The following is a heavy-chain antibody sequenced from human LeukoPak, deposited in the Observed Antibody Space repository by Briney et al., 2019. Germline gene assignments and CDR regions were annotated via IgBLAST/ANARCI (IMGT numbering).Heavy chain of an antibody. CDR3: ATGGLGAARRYYYYYMDV. Sequence: GGSLRLSCAASGFIFGDYNMNWVRQVPGKGLEWISYMSSTSTTIFYADSVKGRFTISRDNAKNSLYLQMNSLRTEDTALYYCATGGLGAARRYYYYYMDVWGKGTTVTVSS. J-gene: IGHJ6*03. CDR2: MSSTSTTI. D-gene: IGHD6-6*01. V-gene: IGHV3-48*01. CDR1: GFIFGDYN.